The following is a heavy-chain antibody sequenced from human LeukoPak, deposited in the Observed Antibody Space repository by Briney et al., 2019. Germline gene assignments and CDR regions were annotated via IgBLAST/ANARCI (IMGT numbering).Heavy chain of an antibody. V-gene: IGHV3-64D*06. J-gene: IGHJ4*02. CDR1: GFTFSDYA. D-gene: IGHD1-1*01. CDR2: IMSNGRST. Sequence: PGGSLRLSCSGSGFTFSDYAMFWVRQAPGKGLEYVSAIMSNGRSTYLADTVKDRFTISRDNSKNMLYLQMSSLRPEDTAVCYCVKAKYYSWSDGSSFDCWGQGTLVTVSS. CDR3: VKAKYYSWSDGSSFDC.